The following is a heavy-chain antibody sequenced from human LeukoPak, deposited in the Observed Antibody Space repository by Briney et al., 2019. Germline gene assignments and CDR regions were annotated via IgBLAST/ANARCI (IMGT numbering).Heavy chain of an antibody. Sequence: GGSLRLSCAASGFTFSSYSMNWVRQAPGKGLEWVSYISSSSSTIHYADSVKGRFTISRDNSKNTLYLQMNSLRAEDTAVYYCARRAGAYSHPYDYWGQGTLVTVSS. CDR3: ARRAGAYSHPYDY. CDR1: GFTFSSYS. V-gene: IGHV3-48*01. D-gene: IGHD4/OR15-4a*01. CDR2: ISSSSSTI. J-gene: IGHJ4*02.